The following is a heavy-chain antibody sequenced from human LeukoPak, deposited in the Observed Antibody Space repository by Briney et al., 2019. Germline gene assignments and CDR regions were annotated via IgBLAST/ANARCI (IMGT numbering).Heavy chain of an antibody. V-gene: IGHV3-30-3*01. CDR3: ARAPRSSLVPLYYFDY. CDR1: GFTFSSYA. D-gene: IGHD3-10*01. J-gene: IGHJ4*02. CDR2: ISYDGSNK. Sequence: GGSLRLSCAASGFTFSSYAMHWVRQAPGKGLEWVAVISYDGSNKYYADSVKGRFTISRDNSKNTLYLQMNSLRAEDTAVYYCARAPRSSLVPLYYFDYWGQGTLVTVSS.